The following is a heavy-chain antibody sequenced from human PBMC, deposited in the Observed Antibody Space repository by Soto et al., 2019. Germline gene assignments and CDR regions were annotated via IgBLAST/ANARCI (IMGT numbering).Heavy chain of an antibody. CDR1: GYSFTTYW. CDR3: ARYSGYDPNRAMPGVYYLDY. CDR2: IYPGDSDT. D-gene: IGHD5-12*01. J-gene: IGHJ4*02. V-gene: IGHV5-51*01. Sequence: PGESLKISCRGFGYSFTTYWIGWVRQMPGKGLEWMGIIYPGDSDTRYSPSFQGQVTFSADKSISTAYMQWSSLKASDTAMYYCARYSGYDPNRAMPGVYYLDYWGLRTLLTVSS.